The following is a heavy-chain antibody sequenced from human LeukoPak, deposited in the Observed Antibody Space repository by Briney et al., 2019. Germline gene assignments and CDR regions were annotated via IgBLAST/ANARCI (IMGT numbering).Heavy chain of an antibody. Sequence: SSVKVSCRASGGTFSSYAISWVRQAPGQGLEWMGRIIPIFGTANYAQKFQGRVTITADESTSTAYVELSSLRSEDTAVYYCARDALIDYYDSSGPHDYWGQGTLVTVSS. CDR3: ARDALIDYYDSSGPHDY. CDR2: IIPIFGTA. J-gene: IGHJ4*02. V-gene: IGHV1-69*15. D-gene: IGHD3-22*01. CDR1: GGTFSSYA.